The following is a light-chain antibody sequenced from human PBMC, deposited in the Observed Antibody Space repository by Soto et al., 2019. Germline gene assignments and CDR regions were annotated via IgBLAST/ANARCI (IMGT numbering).Light chain of an antibody. CDR2: EVS. Sequence: QSALTQPASVSGSPGQSITISCIGTSSDVGSYNLVSWYQQHPGKAPKVLIYEVSERPSGVSNRFSGSKSGNTASLTISGXXXXXXXXXYCCSYAGSRTHVLFGGGTKLTVL. V-gene: IGLV2-23*02. CDR3: CSYAGSRTHVL. J-gene: IGLJ2*01. CDR1: SSDVGSYNL.